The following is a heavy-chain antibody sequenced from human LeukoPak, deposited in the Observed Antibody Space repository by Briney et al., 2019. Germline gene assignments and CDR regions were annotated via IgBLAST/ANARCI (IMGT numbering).Heavy chain of an antibody. Sequence: SETLSLTCSVSGASMSDHSWSWIRQPPGKGLEWIANIDDTGFTNDNPSLKSRVTSSIDTSKNQFSLRLTSVTAADTAVYYCAREDPQTTVPEGMDVWGHGTTVIVSS. CDR2: IDDTGFT. D-gene: IGHD4-17*01. CDR3: AREDPQTTVPEGMDV. V-gene: IGHV4-59*11. CDR1: GASMSDHS. J-gene: IGHJ6*02.